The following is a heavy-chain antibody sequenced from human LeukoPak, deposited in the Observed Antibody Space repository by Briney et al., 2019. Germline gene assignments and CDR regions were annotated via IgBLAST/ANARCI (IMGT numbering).Heavy chain of an antibody. D-gene: IGHD3-22*01. CDR2: MNPNSGGT. CDR1: GYTFTGYY. Sequence: ASVKVSCKASGYTFTGYYMHWVRQAPGQGLESMGRMNPNSGGTNYAQKFQGRVTMTRDTSISTAYMELSRLRSDDTAVYYCARGPAVYDSSGYYYAGNYWGQGTLVTVSS. CDR3: ARGPAVYDSSGYYYAGNY. V-gene: IGHV1-2*06. J-gene: IGHJ4*02.